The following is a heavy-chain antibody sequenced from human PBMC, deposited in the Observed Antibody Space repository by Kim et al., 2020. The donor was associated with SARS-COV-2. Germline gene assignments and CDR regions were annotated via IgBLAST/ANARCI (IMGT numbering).Heavy chain of an antibody. CDR3: VRQIGTGQWHLDY. V-gene: IGHV4-39*01. D-gene: IGHD6-19*01. J-gene: IGHJ4*02. Sequence: SETLSLTCIVSGGSISSSNYWWGWIRQPPGKGLEWIGIVFHNGNTHFNPSLKSRVAIFVDTSKNQFSLRLTSVSAADTALYYCVRQIGTGQWHLDYWGPG. CDR2: VFHNGNT. CDR1: GGSISSSNYW.